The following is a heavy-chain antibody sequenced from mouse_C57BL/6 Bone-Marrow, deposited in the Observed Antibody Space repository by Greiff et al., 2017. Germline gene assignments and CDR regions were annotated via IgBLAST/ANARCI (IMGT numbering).Heavy chain of an antibody. V-gene: IGHV5-4*01. CDR3: ARERVYFDY. CDR1: GFTFSSYA. J-gene: IGHJ2*01. CDR2: ISDGGSYT. Sequence: EVKVVESGGGLVKPGGSLKLSCAASGFTFSSYAMSWVRQTPEKRLEWVATISDGGSYTYYPDNVKGRFTISRDNAKNNLYLQMSHLKSEDTAMYYCARERVYFDYWGQGTTLTVSS.